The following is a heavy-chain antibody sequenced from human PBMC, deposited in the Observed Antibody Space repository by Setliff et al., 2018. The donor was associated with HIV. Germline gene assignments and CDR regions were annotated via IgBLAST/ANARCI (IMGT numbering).Heavy chain of an antibody. V-gene: IGHV4-31*03. D-gene: IGHD5-18*01. Sequence: PSETLSLTCSVSGDSISSGGYYWSWIRQHPGKGLEWIGYINYSGSIYYNPSLKGRLFISLDTSENQFSLQVTSVTAADTAVYYCARAAYSYGYNDYWGQGTLVTVSS. CDR1: GDSISSGGYY. CDR2: INYSGSI. J-gene: IGHJ4*02. CDR3: ARAAYSYGYNDY.